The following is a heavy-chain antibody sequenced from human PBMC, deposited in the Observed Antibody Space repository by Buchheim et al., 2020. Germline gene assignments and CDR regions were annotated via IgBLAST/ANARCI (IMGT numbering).Heavy chain of an antibody. V-gene: IGHV3-30*18. J-gene: IGHJ4*02. Sequence: QVQLVESGGGVVQPGRSLRLSCAASGFTFSSYGMHWVRQAPGKGLEWVAVISYDGSNKYYADSVKGRFTISRDNSKNTLYLQMNSLRAEDTAVYYCAKDLSRRREIGDYWGQGTL. CDR3: AKDLSRRREIGDY. CDR1: GFTFSSYG. D-gene: IGHD1-14*01. CDR2: ISYDGSNK.